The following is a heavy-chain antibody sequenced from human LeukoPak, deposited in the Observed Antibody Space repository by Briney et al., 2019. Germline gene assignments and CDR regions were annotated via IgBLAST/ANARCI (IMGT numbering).Heavy chain of an antibody. V-gene: IGHV3-23*01. J-gene: IGHJ5*02. CDR3: AIDSITMMLVVSPCAP. Sequence: GGSLRLSCVASGISLSSHAMSWVRQAPGKGLEWISAVSDSGSSEYYADSVKGRFTISRDNSKNTLYLQMNSLRVEDTAVYYCAIDSITMMLVVSPCAPRGQGTLVTVSS. D-gene: IGHD3-22*01. CDR2: VSDSGSSE. CDR1: GISLSSHA.